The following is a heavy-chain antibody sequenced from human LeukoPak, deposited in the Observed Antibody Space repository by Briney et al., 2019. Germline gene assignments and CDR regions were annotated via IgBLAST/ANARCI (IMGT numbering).Heavy chain of an antibody. V-gene: IGHV4-59*01. CDR1: GGSISNYY. D-gene: IGHD1-26*01. Sequence: SETLSLTCTVSGGSISNYYWNWIRQPPGKGLEWIGYIYYSGSTNYNPSLKSRVTISVDTSNNQFSLKLSSVTAADTAVSYCASLSSGSYNWFDPWGQGTMVTVSS. CDR2: IYYSGST. CDR3: ASLSSGSYNWFDP. J-gene: IGHJ5*01.